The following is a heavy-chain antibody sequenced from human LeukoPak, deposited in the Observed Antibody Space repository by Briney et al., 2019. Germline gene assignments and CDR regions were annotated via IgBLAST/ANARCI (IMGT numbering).Heavy chain of an antibody. V-gene: IGHV5-51*01. CDR1: GGTFSSYA. Sequence: KVSCKASGGTFSSYAISWVRQKPGKGLEWMGIIYLGDSDVRYSPSFQGQVTISADKSTTTAYLQWSSLKASDTAMYYCARHPSFYSGWPLDYWGQGTLVTVSS. J-gene: IGHJ4*02. D-gene: IGHD6-19*01. CDR2: IYLGDSDV. CDR3: ARHPSFYSGWPLDY.